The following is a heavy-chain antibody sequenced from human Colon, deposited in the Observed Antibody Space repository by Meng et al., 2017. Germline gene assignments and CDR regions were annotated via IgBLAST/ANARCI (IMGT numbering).Heavy chain of an antibody. CDR3: ARGRGSYSSIDF. Sequence: QVHLQGCGPRLVMPSETLSLTCTSSGGSVSSPSYYWSWIRQTPGKGLEWIGYVYYTGSANYNPSLKSRVTISVDTSKNHFSLNLSSVTAADTAVYYCARGRGSYSSIDFWGQGTLVTVSS. D-gene: IGHD1-26*01. CDR1: GGSVSSPSYY. CDR2: VYYTGSA. V-gene: IGHV4-61*03. J-gene: IGHJ4*02.